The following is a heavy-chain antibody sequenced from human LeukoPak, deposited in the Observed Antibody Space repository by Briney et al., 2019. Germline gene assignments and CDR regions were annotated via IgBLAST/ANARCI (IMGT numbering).Heavy chain of an antibody. J-gene: IGHJ4*02. D-gene: IGHD5-12*01. CDR3: ARSLRPDSDY. V-gene: IGHV6-1*01. Sequence: SQTLSLTCAISGDSVSSSSCAWNWIRQSPSGRLEWLGRTYLRSNWNNDYAETVKGRMTIDPDTSKNQFSLRLTSVTPEDTALYYCARSLRPDSDYWGRGTLVTVSS. CDR1: GDSVSSSSCA. CDR2: TYLRSNWNN.